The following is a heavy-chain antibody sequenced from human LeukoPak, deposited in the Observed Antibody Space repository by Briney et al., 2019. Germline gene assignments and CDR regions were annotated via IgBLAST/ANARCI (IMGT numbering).Heavy chain of an antibody. CDR1: GFTFSSYG. J-gene: IGHJ3*02. CDR3: AKDSTYYYDNDAFDI. D-gene: IGHD3-22*01. Sequence: GRSLRLSCAASGFTFSSYGMHWVRQAPGKGLEWVTFIRYDGSEKFYADSVKGRFTISRDNSKNTLYLQMNSLRPEDTAVYYCAKDSTYYYDNDAFDIWGQGTMVTVSS. V-gene: IGHV3-30*02. CDR2: IRYDGSEK.